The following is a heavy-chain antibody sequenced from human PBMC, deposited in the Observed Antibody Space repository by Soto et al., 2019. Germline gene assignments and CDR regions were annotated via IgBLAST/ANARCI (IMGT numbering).Heavy chain of an antibody. Sequence: SETLSLTCTVSGGSISSYYWSWIRQPPGKGLEWVGYIYYSGSTNXXPSLKSRVXISVDASKNQFXLKLGXFTAADTAVYYCARAPGNVWGKGTTVTVSS. V-gene: IGHV4-59*01. CDR3: ARAPGNV. CDR1: GGSISSYY. J-gene: IGHJ6*03. CDR2: IYYSGST.